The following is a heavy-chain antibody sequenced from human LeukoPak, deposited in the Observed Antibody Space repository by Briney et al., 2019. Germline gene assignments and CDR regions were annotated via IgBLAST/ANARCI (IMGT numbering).Heavy chain of an antibody. Sequence: GGSLRLSCAASGFSISSYDMNWVRQAPGKGLEWLSYITGSGITIYYADSVKGRFTISRDNAKNSLFLQMNSLKAEDTAIYYCARSMIAGTILIDDWGQGTLITVSS. D-gene: IGHD3-22*01. CDR2: ITGSGITI. CDR3: ARSMIAGTILIDD. V-gene: IGHV3-48*03. CDR1: GFSISSYD. J-gene: IGHJ4*02.